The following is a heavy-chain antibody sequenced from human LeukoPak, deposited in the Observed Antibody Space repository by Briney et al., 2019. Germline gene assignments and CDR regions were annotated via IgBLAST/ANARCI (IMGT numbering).Heavy chain of an antibody. D-gene: IGHD5-18*01. CDR3: ARGYSYGSPFDY. Sequence: GGSLRLSCVASGFTFSSYAMHWVRQAPGKGLEWVAVISYDGSNKYYADSVKGRFTISRDNSKNTLYLQMNSLRAEDTAVYYCARGYSYGSPFDYWGQGTLVTVSS. J-gene: IGHJ4*02. V-gene: IGHV3-30-3*01. CDR2: ISYDGSNK. CDR1: GFTFSSYA.